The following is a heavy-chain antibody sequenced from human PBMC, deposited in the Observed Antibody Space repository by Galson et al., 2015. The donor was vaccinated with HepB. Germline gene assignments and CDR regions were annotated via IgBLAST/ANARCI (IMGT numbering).Heavy chain of an antibody. V-gene: IGHV3-23*01. CDR3: AKDLNPYGDYVVFDY. CDR1: GFTLSSYA. J-gene: IGHJ4*02. Sequence: SLRLSCAASGFTLSSYAMSWVRQAPGKGLEWVSAISGSGGSTYYADSVKGRFTISRDNSKNTLYLQMNGLRAEDTAVYYCAKDLNPYGDYVVFDYWGQGTLVTVSS. D-gene: IGHD4-17*01. CDR2: ISGSGGST.